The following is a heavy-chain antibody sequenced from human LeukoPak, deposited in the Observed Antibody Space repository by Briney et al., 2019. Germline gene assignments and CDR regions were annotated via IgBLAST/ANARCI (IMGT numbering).Heavy chain of an antibody. J-gene: IGHJ4*02. CDR3: ASRPGTSWDLGFGY. V-gene: IGHV3-30-3*01. Sequence: PGGSLRLSCAASGFSFSSYAMHWVRQAPGKGLEWVALISYDGSNKNYADSVKGRFTISRDNSKNTLYLQMNSLRSEDTAVYYCASRPGTSWDLGFGYWGQGTLVTVSS. CDR2: ISYDGSNK. D-gene: IGHD1-26*01. CDR1: GFSFSSYA.